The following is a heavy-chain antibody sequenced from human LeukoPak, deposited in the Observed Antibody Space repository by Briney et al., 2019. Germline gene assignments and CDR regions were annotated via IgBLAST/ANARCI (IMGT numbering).Heavy chain of an antibody. J-gene: IGHJ6*03. CDR3: ARQLELLGEDYYYYMDV. V-gene: IGHV5-51*01. CDR1: GYSFISYW. CDR2: IFPGDSDT. D-gene: IGHD1-7*01. Sequence: GESLKISCKGSGYSFISYWIGWVRQMPGKGLEWMGIIFPGDSDTRYSPSFQGQVTISADKSISTTYLQWSSLKASDTAMYYCARQLELLGEDYYYYMDVWGKGTTVTVSS.